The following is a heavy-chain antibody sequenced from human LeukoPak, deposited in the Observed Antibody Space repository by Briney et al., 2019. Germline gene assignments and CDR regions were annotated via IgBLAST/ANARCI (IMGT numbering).Heavy chain of an antibody. D-gene: IGHD1-1*01. J-gene: IGHJ3*02. CDR2: ISSSSYI. CDR3: ATGTRRDAFDI. CDR1: GFTFSSYS. V-gene: IGHV3-21*01. Sequence: GGSLRLSCAASGFTFSSYSMNWVRQAPGKGLEWVSSISSSSYIYYADSVKGRFTISRDNAKNSLYLQMNSLRAEDTAVYYCATGTRRDAFDIWGQGTMVTVSS.